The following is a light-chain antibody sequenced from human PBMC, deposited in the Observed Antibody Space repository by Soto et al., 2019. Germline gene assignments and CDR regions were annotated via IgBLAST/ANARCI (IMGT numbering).Light chain of an antibody. CDR3: HQYDSWT. CDR2: GAS. Sequence: EIVLTQSPGTLSLSPGERATLSCRASQSFNSIYLAWYQQKPGQAHRLLIYGASSRATGIPDRFSGSGSGTDFTLTISRLEPEDFAVYYCHQYDSWTFGQGTKVDIK. J-gene: IGKJ1*01. V-gene: IGKV3-20*01. CDR1: QSFNSIY.